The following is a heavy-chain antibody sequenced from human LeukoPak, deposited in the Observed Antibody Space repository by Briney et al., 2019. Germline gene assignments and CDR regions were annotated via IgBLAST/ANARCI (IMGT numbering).Heavy chain of an antibody. J-gene: IGHJ4*02. V-gene: IGHV7-4-1*02. D-gene: IGHD5-18*01. CDR2: INTNTGNP. CDR3: ARDNVDTAMGQWGFDY. Sequence: ASVKVSCKASENTFTNYYMHWVRQAPGQGLEWMGWINTNTGNPTYAQGFTGRFVFSLDTSVSTAYLQISSLKAEDTAVYYCARDNVDTAMGQWGFDYWGQGTLVTVSS. CDR1: ENTFTNYY.